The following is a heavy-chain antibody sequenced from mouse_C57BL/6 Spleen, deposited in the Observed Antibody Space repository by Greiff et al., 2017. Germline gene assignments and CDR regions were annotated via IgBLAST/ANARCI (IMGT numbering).Heavy chain of an antibody. CDR1: GYAFTNYL. CDR3: ARQLRWVAY. J-gene: IGHJ3*01. V-gene: IGHV1-54*01. CDR2: IYPGSGST. Sequence: QVQLQQSGAELVRPGTSVKVSCKASGYAFTNYLIEWVKQRPGQGLEWIGVIYPGSGSTNYNEKFKSKATLTVDTSSSTAYMQLSSLTSEDSAVYYCARQLRWVAYWGQGTLVTVSA. D-gene: IGHD1-1*01.